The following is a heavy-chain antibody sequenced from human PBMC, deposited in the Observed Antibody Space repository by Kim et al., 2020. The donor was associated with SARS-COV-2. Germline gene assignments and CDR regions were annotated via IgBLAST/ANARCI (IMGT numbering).Heavy chain of an antibody. CDR1: GGSISSYY. CDR3: ARDCSSTSCYQEKDAFDI. D-gene: IGHD2-2*01. Sequence: SETLSLTCTVSGGSISSYYWSWIRQPPGKGLEWIGYIYYSGSTNYNPSLKSRVTISVDTSKNQFSLKLSSVTAADTAVYYCARDCSSTSCYQEKDAFDIWGQGTMVTVSS. V-gene: IGHV4-59*01. J-gene: IGHJ3*02. CDR2: IYYSGST.